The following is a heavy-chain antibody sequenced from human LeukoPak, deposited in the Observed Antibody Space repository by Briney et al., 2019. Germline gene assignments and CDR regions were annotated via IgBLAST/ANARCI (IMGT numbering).Heavy chain of an antibody. J-gene: IGHJ3*02. Sequence: SVKVSCKASGGTFSSYAISWVRQAPGQGLEWMGGIIPIFGTANYAQKFQGRVTITADESTSTAHMELSSLRSEDTAVYYCARDLSDAFDIWGQGTMVTVSS. CDR2: IIPIFGTA. V-gene: IGHV1-69*13. CDR3: ARDLSDAFDI. CDR1: GGTFSSYA.